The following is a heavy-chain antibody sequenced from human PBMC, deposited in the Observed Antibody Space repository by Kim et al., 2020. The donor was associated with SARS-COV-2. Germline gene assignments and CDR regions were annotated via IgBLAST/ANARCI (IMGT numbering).Heavy chain of an antibody. CDR1: GGSIRSDSDY. CDR3: ARDTSGFYWYFDL. D-gene: IGHD3-22*01. J-gene: IGHJ2*01. CDR2: VYYTGHT. V-gene: IGHV4-39*07. Sequence: SETLSLTCTVSGGSIRSDSDYWGWIRQPPGKRLEWIGTVYYTGHTYYNPSLKSRVTMSVDTSQNQFSLRLTSVTAADTADYYCARDTSGFYWYFDLWGR.